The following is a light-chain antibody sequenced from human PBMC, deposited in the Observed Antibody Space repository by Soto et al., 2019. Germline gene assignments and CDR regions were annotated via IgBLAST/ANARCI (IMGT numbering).Light chain of an antibody. V-gene: IGLV1-40*01. J-gene: IGLJ1*01. CDR2: GNS. CDR3: QSYDTSLIGYV. CDR1: RSNIGAGYD. Sequence: QAVLTQPPSVSGAPGQRVTISCTGSRSNIGAGYDVHWYQQLPGTAPKLLIYGNSNRPSGVPDRFSGSKSGTSASLAITGLQAEDEADYYCQSYDTSLIGYVFGTGTQLTVL.